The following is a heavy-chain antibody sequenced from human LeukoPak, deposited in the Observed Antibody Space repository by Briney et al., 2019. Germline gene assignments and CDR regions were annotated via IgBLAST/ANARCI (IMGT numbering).Heavy chain of an antibody. CDR1: GGSISTDH. CDR2: IYISGST. V-gene: IGHV4-4*07. J-gene: IGHJ4*02. D-gene: IGHD6-6*01. CDR3: AREGAARPGFDY. Sequence: KPSETLSLTCTASGGSISTDHWNWIRQPAGKGLEWIGRIYISGSTNYNPSLKSRVTVSVDTSKNLFSLNLRSVTAADTAVYYCAREGAARPGFDYWGQGTLVTVSS.